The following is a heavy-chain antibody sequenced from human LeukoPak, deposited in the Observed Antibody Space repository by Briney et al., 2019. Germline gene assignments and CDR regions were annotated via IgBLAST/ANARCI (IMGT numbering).Heavy chain of an antibody. CDR3: ARGGTMGFMTTVVKGNWFDP. J-gene: IGHJ5*02. CDR1: GGSISSYY. V-gene: IGHV4-59*01. Sequence: SETLSFTCTVSGGSISSYYWSWIRQPPGKGLEWIGYIYYSGSTNYNPSLKSRVTISVDTSKNQFSLKLSSVTAADTAVYYCARGGTMGFMTTVVKGNWFDPWGQGTLVTVSS. D-gene: IGHD4-23*01. CDR2: IYYSGST.